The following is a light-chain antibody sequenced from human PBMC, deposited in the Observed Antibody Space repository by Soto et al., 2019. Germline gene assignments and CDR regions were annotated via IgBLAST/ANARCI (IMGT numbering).Light chain of an antibody. Sequence: DIQMTQSPSSLSASVGDGVTITCRASQGIYNYLAWYQQKPGKVPSLLIYAASTLQSGVPSRFSGSGSGTDFTLSISSLQPEDVATYYCQKYNGAPRTFGQGTKVEIK. CDR3: QKYNGAPRT. CDR2: AAS. CDR1: QGIYNY. V-gene: IGKV1-27*01. J-gene: IGKJ1*01.